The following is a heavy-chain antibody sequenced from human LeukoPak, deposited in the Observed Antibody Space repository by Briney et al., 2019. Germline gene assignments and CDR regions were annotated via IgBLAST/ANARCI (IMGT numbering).Heavy chain of an antibody. V-gene: IGHV4-38-2*02. CDR3: ASGYCGGACQLGGVDM. D-gene: IGHD2-21*02. Sequence: PSETLSLTCTVSGYSISSGYYWGWIRQPPGEGLEWIGSIYHSGSTYYNPSLKSRVTISVDTSKNQFSLKLSSVTAADTAVYYCASGYCGGACQLGGVDMWGQGTMVTVSS. CDR1: GYSISSGYY. J-gene: IGHJ3*02. CDR2: IYHSGST.